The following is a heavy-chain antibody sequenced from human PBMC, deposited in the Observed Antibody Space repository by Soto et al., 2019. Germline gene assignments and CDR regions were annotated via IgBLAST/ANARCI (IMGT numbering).Heavy chain of an antibody. CDR3: ARYCSGGSCYARAIDY. Sequence: GASVKVSCKASGYTFTSYYMHWVRQAPGQGLEWMGIINPSGGSTSYAQKFRGRVTMTRDTSTSTVYMELSSLRSEDTAVYYCARYCSGGSCYARAIDYLGQGALVPVSS. D-gene: IGHD2-15*01. CDR1: GYTFTSYY. J-gene: IGHJ4*02. CDR2: INPSGGST. V-gene: IGHV1-46*01.